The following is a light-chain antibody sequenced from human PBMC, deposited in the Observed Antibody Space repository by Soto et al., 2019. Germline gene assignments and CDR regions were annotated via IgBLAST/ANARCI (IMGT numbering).Light chain of an antibody. CDR3: SAYTARSTLV. CDR2: EVS. V-gene: IGLV2-14*01. CDR1: SSDVGGYNY. J-gene: IGLJ3*02. Sequence: QSVLTHPASVSGSPGQSINISCTGTSSDVGGYNYVSLYQRHPGRAPKFIIYEVSNRPSGVSNRFSGSKSGNTASLTISGLQPEDEGDYYCSAYTARSTLVFGGGTK.